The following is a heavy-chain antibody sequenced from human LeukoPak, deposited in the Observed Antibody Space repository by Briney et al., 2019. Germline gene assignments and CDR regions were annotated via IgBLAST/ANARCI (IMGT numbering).Heavy chain of an antibody. CDR3: ARDSSSLGFDP. J-gene: IGHJ5*02. Sequence: SSQTLSLTCAVSGGSISSGGYSWSWIRQPPGKGLEWIGYIYHSGSTYYNPSLKSRVTISVDRSKNQFSLRLSSVTAADTAVYYCARDSSSLGFDPWGQGTLVTVSS. CDR1: GGSISSGGYS. CDR2: IYHSGST. D-gene: IGHD6-6*01. V-gene: IGHV4-30-2*01.